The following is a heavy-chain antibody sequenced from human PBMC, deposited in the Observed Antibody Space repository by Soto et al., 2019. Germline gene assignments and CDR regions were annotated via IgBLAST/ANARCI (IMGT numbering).Heavy chain of an antibody. CDR2: ISYDGSNK. Sequence: GGSLRLSCAASGSTFSSYAMHWVRQAPGKGLEWVAVISYDGSNKYYADSVKGRFTISRDNSKNTLYLQMNSLRAEDTAVYYCARDRQEQWLVGLYYFDYWGQGNLVTVSS. CDR3: ARDRQEQWLVGLYYFDY. V-gene: IGHV3-30-3*01. D-gene: IGHD6-19*01. CDR1: GSTFSSYA. J-gene: IGHJ4*02.